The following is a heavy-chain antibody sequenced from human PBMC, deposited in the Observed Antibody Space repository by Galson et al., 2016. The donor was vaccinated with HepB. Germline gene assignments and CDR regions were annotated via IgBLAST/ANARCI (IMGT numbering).Heavy chain of an antibody. V-gene: IGHV3-23*01. CDR2: IGGGGGGT. CDR1: GFTFSGHS. D-gene: IGHD2-21*01. Sequence: SLRLSCAASGFTFSGHSMSWVRQAPGKGLEWVSVIGGGGGGTYYGDSVRGRFTTSRDNSRNTLDLQMNSLRDEDTAVYYCASDGGFGIHFDSWGQGTLVTVSS. J-gene: IGHJ4*02. CDR3: ASDGGFGIHFDS.